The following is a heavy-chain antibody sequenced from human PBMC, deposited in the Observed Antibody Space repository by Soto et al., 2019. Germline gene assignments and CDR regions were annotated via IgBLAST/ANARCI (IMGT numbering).Heavy chain of an antibody. CDR2: IIPLYGTT. D-gene: IGHD6-13*01. J-gene: IGHJ5*02. CDR3: ATEGDAGIAAAGTAWFDR. Sequence: QVQLVQSGAEVKKPGSSVKVSCKASRGTFSRYAISWVRQAPGQGLEWMGGIIPLYGTTNYAQKFQGRVTITADESTRIAYLELSSLRSEGTAIYYCATEGDAGIAAAGTAWFDRWGQGSLVTVSS. V-gene: IGHV1-69*12. CDR1: RGTFSRYA.